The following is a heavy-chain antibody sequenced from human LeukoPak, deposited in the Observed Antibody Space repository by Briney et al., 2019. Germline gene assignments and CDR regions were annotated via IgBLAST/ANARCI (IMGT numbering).Heavy chain of an antibody. CDR2: IIPMFGTA. CDR1: GGTFSSYA. Sequence: ASVKVSCKASGGTFSSYAISWVRQAPGQGLEWMGGIIPMFGTANYAQKFQGRVTITADESTSTAYMELSRLRSDDTAVYYCARGVWEMATSNGYCYMDVWGKGTTVTVSS. D-gene: IGHD5-24*01. CDR3: ARGVWEMATSNGYCYMDV. J-gene: IGHJ6*03. V-gene: IGHV1-69*13.